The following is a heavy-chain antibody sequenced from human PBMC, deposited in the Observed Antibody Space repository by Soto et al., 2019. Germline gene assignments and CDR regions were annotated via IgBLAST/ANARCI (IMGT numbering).Heavy chain of an antibody. D-gene: IGHD3-22*01. CDR2: ISGSGGST. J-gene: IGHJ5*02. CDR3: AKDLIVVIMSKNWFDP. CDR1: GFTFSSYA. V-gene: IGHV3-23*01. Sequence: GGSLRLSCAASGFTFSSYAMSWVRQAPGKGLEWVSAISGSGGSTYYADSVKGRFTISRDNSKNTLYLQMNSLRAEDTAVYYCAKDLIVVIMSKNWFDPWGQGTLVTVSS.